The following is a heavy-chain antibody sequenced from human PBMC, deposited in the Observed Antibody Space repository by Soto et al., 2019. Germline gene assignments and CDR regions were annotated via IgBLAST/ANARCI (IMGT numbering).Heavy chain of an antibody. CDR2: IKQAGSEK. Sequence: EVQLVESGGGLVQPGGSLRLSCAASGFTFSAYWMSWVRQAPGRGLEWVANIKQAGSEKYYVDSVNGRFIISRDDAKTALFLQVNSLRVEHTAVYYCAREKRANGYFDYWGQGTLVTVSS. J-gene: IGHJ4*02. D-gene: IGHD6-25*01. V-gene: IGHV3-7*01. CDR3: AREKRANGYFDY. CDR1: GFTFSAYW.